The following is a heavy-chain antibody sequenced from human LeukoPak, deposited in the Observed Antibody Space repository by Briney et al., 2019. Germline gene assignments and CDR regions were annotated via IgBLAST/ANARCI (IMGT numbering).Heavy chain of an antibody. CDR2: IIPIFGTA. CDR3: ARDGFGCSGGSCYFPYYYGMDV. CDR1: GGTFSSYA. J-gene: IGHJ6*02. Sequence: GASVRVSCKASGGTFSSYAISWVRQAPGQGLEWMGGIIPIFGTANYAQKFQGRVTITADESTSTAYMELSSLRSEDTAVYYCARDGFGCSGGSCYFPYYYGMDVWGQGTTVTVSS. V-gene: IGHV1-69*13. D-gene: IGHD2-15*01.